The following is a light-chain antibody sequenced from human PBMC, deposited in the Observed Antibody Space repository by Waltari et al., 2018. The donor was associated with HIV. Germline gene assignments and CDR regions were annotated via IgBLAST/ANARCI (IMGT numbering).Light chain of an antibody. CDR2: AND. J-gene: IGLJ3*02. CDR1: NSNVETTS. CDR3: AAWADVLSAWV. V-gene: IGLV1-47*01. Sequence: QSVLTQPPSVSGTPGQRVTISCSGTNSNVETTSVYWYQHLPGAAPQLLIFANDQRPLGVPDRFSGSKSGTSASLAISGLRSEDEADYYCAAWADVLSAWVFGGGTKLSVL.